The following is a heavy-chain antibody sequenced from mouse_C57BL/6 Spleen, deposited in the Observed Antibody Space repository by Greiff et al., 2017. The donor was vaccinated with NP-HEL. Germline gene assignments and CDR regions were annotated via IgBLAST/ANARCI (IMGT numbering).Heavy chain of an antibody. CDR1: GFTFSSYA. CDR3: TRDFYYGSRDY. J-gene: IGHJ4*01. V-gene: IGHV5-9-1*02. D-gene: IGHD1-1*01. CDR2: ISSGGDYI. Sequence: EVKLVESGEGLVKPGGSLKLSCAASGFTFSSYAMSWVRQTPEKRLEGVAYISSGGDYIYYADTVKGRVTISRDNARNTLYLQMSSLKSEDTAMYYCTRDFYYGSRDYWGQGTSVTVSS.